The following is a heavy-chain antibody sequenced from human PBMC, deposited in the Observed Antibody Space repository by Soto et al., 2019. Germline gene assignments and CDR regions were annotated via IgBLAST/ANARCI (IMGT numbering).Heavy chain of an antibody. V-gene: IGHV1-69*02. J-gene: IGHJ5*02. D-gene: IGHD3-22*01. Sequence: SVKVSCKASGGTFSSYTISWVRQAPGQGLEWMGRIIPILGIANYAQKFQGRVTITADKSTSTAYMELSSLRSEDTAVYYCARWFYYDSSGYYYWFDPWGQGTLVTVSS. CDR1: GGTFSSYT. CDR2: IIPILGIA. CDR3: ARWFYYDSSGYYYWFDP.